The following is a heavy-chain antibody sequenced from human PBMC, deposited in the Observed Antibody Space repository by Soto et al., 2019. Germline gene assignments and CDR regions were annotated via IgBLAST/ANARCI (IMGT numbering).Heavy chain of an antibody. CDR2: ISSSSSYT. V-gene: IGHV3-11*06. CDR3: ARNMEWLYDGYYYGMDV. Sequence: GGSLRLSCAASGFTFSDYYMSWIRQAPGKGLEWVSYISSSSSYTNYADSVKGRFTISRDNAKNSLYLQMNSLRAEDTAVYYCARNMEWLYDGYYYGMDVWGQGTTVTVSS. CDR1: GFTFSDYY. D-gene: IGHD3-3*01. J-gene: IGHJ6*02.